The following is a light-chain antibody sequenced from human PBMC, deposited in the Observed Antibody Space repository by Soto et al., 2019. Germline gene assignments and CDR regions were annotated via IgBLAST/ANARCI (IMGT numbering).Light chain of an antibody. CDR1: QSVSSK. CDR2: GAS. Sequence: EIVMTQSPATLSVSPGERATLSSRASQSVSSKLAWYQQKPGQAPRLLIYGASTRATGIPARFSGSGSGTEFNLIISSLQSEDFALYYCQQRSNWPPEITFGQGTRLEIK. J-gene: IGKJ5*01. V-gene: IGKV3-15*01. CDR3: QQRSNWPPEIT.